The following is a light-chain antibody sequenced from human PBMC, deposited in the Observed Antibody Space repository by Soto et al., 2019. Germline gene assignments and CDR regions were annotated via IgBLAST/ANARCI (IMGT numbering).Light chain of an antibody. CDR1: QSISSN. V-gene: IGKV3-20*01. J-gene: IGKJ1*01. CDR2: GAS. Sequence: EVVMTQSPATLPVSPGERATLSCRASQSISSNLAWYQQKPGQAPRLLIYGASSRATGIPDRFSGSGSGTDFTLTISRLEPEDFAVYYCQQYGSSLWTFGQGTKVDIK. CDR3: QQYGSSLWT.